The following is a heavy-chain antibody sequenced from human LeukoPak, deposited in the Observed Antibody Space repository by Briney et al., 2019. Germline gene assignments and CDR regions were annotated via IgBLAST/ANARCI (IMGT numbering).Heavy chain of an antibody. D-gene: IGHD2-15*01. J-gene: IGHJ4*02. Sequence: SLKGRFTISRDNSKNTLYLQMNSLRAEDTAVYYCAKAAPGYCSGGSCYSPFDYWGQGTLVTVSS. CDR3: AKAAPGYCSGGSCYSPFDY. V-gene: IGHV3-23*01.